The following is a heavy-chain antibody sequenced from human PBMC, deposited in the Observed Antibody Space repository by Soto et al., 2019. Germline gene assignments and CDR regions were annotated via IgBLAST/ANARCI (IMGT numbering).Heavy chain of an antibody. Sequence: PSETLSLTCTVSGGSISSYYWSWIRQPAGKGLEWIGRIYTSGSTNYNPSLKSRVTISVDTSKNRFSLKVSSVTSADTAVYYCARASDGSGYGAFDIWGQGTLVTVSS. D-gene: IGHD3-22*01. CDR3: ARASDGSGYGAFDI. J-gene: IGHJ3*02. CDR2: IYTSGST. V-gene: IGHV4-4*07. CDR1: GGSISSYY.